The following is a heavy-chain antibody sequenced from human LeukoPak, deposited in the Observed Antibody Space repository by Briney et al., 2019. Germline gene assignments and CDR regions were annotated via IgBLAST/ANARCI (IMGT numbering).Heavy chain of an antibody. CDR1: GYTFTGYY. Sequence: ASVKVSCKASGYTFTGYYMHWVRQAPGQGLEWMGWINPNSGGTNYAQKFQGRVTMTRDTSISTAYMELSRLRSDDTAVYYCARFSYDSSGCYIDYWGQGTLVTVSS. V-gene: IGHV1-2*02. CDR2: INPNSGGT. J-gene: IGHJ4*02. CDR3: ARFSYDSSGCYIDY. D-gene: IGHD3-22*01.